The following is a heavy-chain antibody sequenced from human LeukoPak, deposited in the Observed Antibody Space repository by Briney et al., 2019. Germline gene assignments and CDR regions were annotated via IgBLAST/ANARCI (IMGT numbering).Heavy chain of an antibody. Sequence: ASVKVSCKASGYAFTSYGISWVRQAPGQGLEWIGWIRTYDANTIYAQQLKGRVTMTTDTSTSTAYMQLSSLRYEDTAVYYCARGCFGSGNRGYNSPEKLYFWGQGTPGTAS. D-gene: IGHD2-15*01. CDR3: ARGCFGSGNRGYNSPEKLYF. CDR2: IRTYDANT. CDR1: GYAFTSYG. V-gene: IGHV1-18*01. J-gene: IGHJ4*03.